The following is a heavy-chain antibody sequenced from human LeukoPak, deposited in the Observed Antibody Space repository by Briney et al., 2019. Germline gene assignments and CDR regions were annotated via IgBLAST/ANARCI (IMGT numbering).Heavy chain of an antibody. J-gene: IGHJ4*02. CDR3: TREADSRVH. V-gene: IGHV1-2*02. D-gene: IGHD6-13*01. Sequence: ASVKVSCKASGYTSTYYYVHWVRQAPGQGLEWMGWINPNSGGTLYAQNFQGRVAMTRDTSISTAYMELNWLRSDDTAIYYCTREADSRVHWGQGTLVTVSS. CDR1: GYTSTYYY. CDR2: INPNSGGT.